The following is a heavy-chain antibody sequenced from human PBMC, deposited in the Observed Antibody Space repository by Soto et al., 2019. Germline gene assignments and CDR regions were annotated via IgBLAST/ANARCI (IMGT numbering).Heavy chain of an antibody. D-gene: IGHD4-17*01. CDR1: GGSISSGNDS. V-gene: IGHV4-30-2*01. Sequence: QLRLQESGSGLVKPSQTLSLTCAVSGGSISSGNDSWSWIRQPPGKGLEWIGYIFHSGSPYYNPSLKSRVTISVDRSKNQFSLRLSSVTAADTAVYYCARDLHDYGDWYFDLWGRGTLVTV. CDR2: IFHSGSP. CDR3: ARDLHDYGDWYFDL. J-gene: IGHJ2*01.